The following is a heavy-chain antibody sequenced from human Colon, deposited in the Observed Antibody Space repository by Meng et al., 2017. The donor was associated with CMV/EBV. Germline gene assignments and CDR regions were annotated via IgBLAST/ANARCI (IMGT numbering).Heavy chain of an antibody. V-gene: IGHV3-72*01. CDR1: GFTFSDRY. CDR2: IKNRALSYTT. J-gene: IGHJ4*02. D-gene: IGHD3-3*01. Sequence: LRLACAASGFTFSDRYMDWVRQAPGKGLALVGRIKNRALSYTTHYAAFVRGRFTISRDDSKNSLYLQMDSLTTEDTAVYYCADLGTPYWGQGTLVTVSS. CDR3: ADLGTPY.